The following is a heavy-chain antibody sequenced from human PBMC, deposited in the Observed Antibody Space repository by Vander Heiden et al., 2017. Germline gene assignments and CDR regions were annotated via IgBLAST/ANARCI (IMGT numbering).Heavy chain of an antibody. Sequence: EVQLVESGGAVIQPGGSLRLSCEASAFTFDDYTMHWVRQAPGKGLEWVSLISWDGGTTYYADSVKGRFTISRDNSKNSLYLQMNSLIFEDTALYYCAKEISGRGVLSFDYWGRGTLVTVSS. CDR1: AFTFDDYT. CDR2: ISWDGGTT. J-gene: IGHJ4*02. V-gene: IGHV3-43*01. CDR3: AKEISGRGVLSFDY. D-gene: IGHD6-25*01.